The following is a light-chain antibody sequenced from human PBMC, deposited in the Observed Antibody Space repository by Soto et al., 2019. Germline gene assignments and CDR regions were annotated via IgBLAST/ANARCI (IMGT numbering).Light chain of an antibody. CDR3: CSYTDSYAWV. CDR1: SSDVGGYNY. V-gene: IGLV2-11*01. CDR2: DVS. J-gene: IGLJ3*02. Sequence: QSALTQPRSVSGSPGQSVTISCTGTSSDVGGYNYVSWYQQYPGKAPKFIIYDVSQRPWGVPDRFSGSKSGNTASLTISGRQDEDEDDYYCCSYTDSYAWVFGGGTKLTVL.